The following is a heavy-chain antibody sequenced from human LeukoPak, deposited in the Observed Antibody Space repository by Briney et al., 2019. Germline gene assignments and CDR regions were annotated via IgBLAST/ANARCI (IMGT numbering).Heavy chain of an antibody. CDR3: ARQGGRSGSYYRLCYFDY. CDR2: IYPGDSDT. V-gene: IGHV5-51*01. CDR1: GYSFTSYW. J-gene: IGHJ4*02. Sequence: GESLKISCKGSGYSFTSYWIGWVRQMPGKGLEWMGIIYPGDSDTRYSPSFQSQVTISADNSISTAYLQWSSLKASDTAMYYCARQGGRSGSYYRLCYFDYWGQGTLVTVSS. D-gene: IGHD1-26*01.